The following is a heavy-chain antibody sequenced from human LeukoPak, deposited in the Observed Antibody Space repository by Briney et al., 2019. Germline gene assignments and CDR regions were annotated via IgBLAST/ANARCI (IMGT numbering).Heavy chain of an antibody. CDR3: ASNSGYDHRTLDY. Sequence: SETLSLTCTVSGGSISSSPYYWGWIRQPPGKGLEWIGSIYYSGSTYYNPSLKSRVTISVDRSKNQFSLKLSSVTAADTAVYYCASNSGYDHRTLDYWGQGTLVTVSS. J-gene: IGHJ4*02. CDR2: IYYSGST. D-gene: IGHD5-12*01. V-gene: IGHV4-39*07. CDR1: GGSISSSPYY.